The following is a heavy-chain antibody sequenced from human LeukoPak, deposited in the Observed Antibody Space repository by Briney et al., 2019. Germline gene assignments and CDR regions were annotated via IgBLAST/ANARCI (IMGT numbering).Heavy chain of an antibody. CDR2: FDPEDGET. V-gene: IGHV1-24*01. Sequence: ASVKVSCKVSGYTLTELSMHWVRQAPGEGLEWMGGFDPEDGETIYAQKFQGRVTMTEDTSTDTAYMELSSLRSEDTAAYYCATGWATGSSWSFDYWGQGTLVTVSS. CDR3: ATGWATGSSWSFDY. CDR1: GYTLTELS. D-gene: IGHD6-13*01. J-gene: IGHJ4*02.